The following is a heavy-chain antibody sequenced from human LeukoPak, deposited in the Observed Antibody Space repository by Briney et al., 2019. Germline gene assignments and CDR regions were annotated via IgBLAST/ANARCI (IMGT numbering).Heavy chain of an antibody. CDR3: ARGGIAARTLDY. J-gene: IGHJ4*02. V-gene: IGHV4-34*01. CDR1: GGSFSGYY. CDR2: INHSGST. D-gene: IGHD6-6*01. Sequence: PSETLSLTCAVYGGSFSGYYWSWIRQPPGKGLEWIGEINHSGSTNYNPSLKSRVTISVDTSKNQFSLKLSSVTAADTAVYYCARGGIAARTLDYWGQGTLVTVSS.